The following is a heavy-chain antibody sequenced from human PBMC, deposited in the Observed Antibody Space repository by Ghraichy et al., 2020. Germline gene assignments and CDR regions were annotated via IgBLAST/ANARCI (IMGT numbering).Heavy chain of an antibody. D-gene: IGHD2-21*01. CDR2: INHSGST. Sequence: SETLSLTCAVYGGSFSGYYWSWIRQPPGKGLEWIGEINHSGSTNYNPSLKSRVTISVDTSKNQFSLKLSSVTAADTAVYYCARVRIVARRFDPWGQGTLVTVSS. J-gene: IGHJ5*02. CDR3: ARVRIVARRFDP. CDR1: GGSFSGYY. V-gene: IGHV4-34*01.